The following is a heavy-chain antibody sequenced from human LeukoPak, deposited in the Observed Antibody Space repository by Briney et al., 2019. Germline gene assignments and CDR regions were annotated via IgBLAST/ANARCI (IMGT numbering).Heavy chain of an antibody. CDR3: AKDDVVIAASYYYAMDV. Sequence: SETLSLTCTVSADSINKYYWSWIRQPPGKGLEWIAYIYYTGVTNYSPSLKSRVTISVDTSKNQFSLNLSSVTAADTAVYYCAKDDVVIAASYYYAMDVWGQGTTVTVSS. CDR1: ADSINKYY. CDR2: IYYTGVT. D-gene: IGHD2-15*01. J-gene: IGHJ6*02. V-gene: IGHV4-59*12.